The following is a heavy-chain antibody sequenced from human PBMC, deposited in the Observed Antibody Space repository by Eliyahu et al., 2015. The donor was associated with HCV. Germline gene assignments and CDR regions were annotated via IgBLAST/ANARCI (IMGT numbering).Heavy chain of an antibody. J-gene: IGHJ4*02. CDR3: AKGQLRSRDWFFDY. V-gene: IGHV3-43*01. D-gene: IGHD3-9*01. CDR2: ISWDGGST. Sequence: EVQLVESGGVVVQPGGSLXLSCAASGFXFDDYTMHWVRQAPGKGLGWGSLISWDGGSTYYADSVKGRFTISRDNSKNSLYLQMNSLRTEDTALYYCAKGQLRSRDWFFDYWGQGTLVTVSS. CDR1: GFXFDDYT.